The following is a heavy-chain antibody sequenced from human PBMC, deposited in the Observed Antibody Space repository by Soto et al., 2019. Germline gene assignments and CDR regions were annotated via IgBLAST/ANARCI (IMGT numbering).Heavy chain of an antibody. CDR2: MNPNSGNT. CDR1: GYTFTSYD. D-gene: IGHD3-22*01. Sequence: QVQLVQSGAEAKKPGASVKVSCKASGYTFTSYDINWVRQATGQGLEWMGWMNPNSGNTGYAQKFQGRVTMPKNTSISTAYMGLSSLRSEDTAVYCCAREVTMIVDNWGQGTLVTVAS. J-gene: IGHJ4*02. V-gene: IGHV1-8*01. CDR3: AREVTMIVDN.